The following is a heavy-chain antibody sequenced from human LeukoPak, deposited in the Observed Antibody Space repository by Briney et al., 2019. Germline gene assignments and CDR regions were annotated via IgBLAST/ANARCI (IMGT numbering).Heavy chain of an antibody. CDR3: ARAYRGQTRGGITMRKGWYFDL. V-gene: IGHV3-48*04. Sequence: GGSLRLSCLASGFTFNSYNMNWVRQAPGKGLEWISHISSSSTTIYYADSVKGRFTISRDNAKNSLYLQMNSLRAEDTAVYYCARAYRGQTRGGITMRKGWYFDLWGRGTLVTVSS. D-gene: IGHD3-22*01. CDR2: ISSSSTTI. CDR1: GFTFNSYN. J-gene: IGHJ2*01.